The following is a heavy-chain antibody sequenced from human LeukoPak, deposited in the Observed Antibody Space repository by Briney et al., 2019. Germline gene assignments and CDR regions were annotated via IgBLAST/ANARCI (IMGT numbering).Heavy chain of an antibody. CDR3: ARLTYDSSRGLDAFDI. CDR1: GFTFSSYS. J-gene: IGHJ3*02. Sequence: AGGSLRLSCAASGFTFSSYSMNWVRQAPGKGLEWVSSISSSSNYIYYADSVKGRFTISRDNAKNSLYLQMNSLRAEDTAVYYCARLTYDSSRGLDAFDIWGQGTMVTVSS. D-gene: IGHD3-22*01. CDR2: ISSSSNYI. V-gene: IGHV3-21*01.